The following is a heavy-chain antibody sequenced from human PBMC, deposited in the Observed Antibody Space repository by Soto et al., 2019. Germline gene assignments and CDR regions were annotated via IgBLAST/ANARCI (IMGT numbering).Heavy chain of an antibody. V-gene: IGHV1-46*03. CDR1: GYTFTSYY. D-gene: IGHD6-13*01. CDR3: TRSIITTAGTDAFDL. CDR2: ISPSSGGT. J-gene: IGHJ3*01. Sequence: QVQLVQSGAEVKKPGASVRVSCKASGYTFTSYYIHWVRQAPGHGPEWMGMISPSSGGTDYAQKSQGRVTVTRDTSTSTGYMELSSLRSEDTAVYYCTRSIITTAGTDAFDLWGQGTLVTVSS.